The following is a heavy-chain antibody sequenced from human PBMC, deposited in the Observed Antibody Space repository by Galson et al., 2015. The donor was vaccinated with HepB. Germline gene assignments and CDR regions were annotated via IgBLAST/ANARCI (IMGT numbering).Heavy chain of an antibody. CDR1: GFTFTSYG. CDR2: IRFDGSKR. V-gene: IGHV3-30*02. CDR3: AKALAATVTNPMTN. Sequence: SLRLSCAASGFTFTSYGMHWVRQAPGKGLEWVSFIRFDGSKRYYQDSVKGRFTISRDDSKKTLSLQMDSLRTEDTAVYYCAKALAATVTNPMTNWGQGTLVIVSS. J-gene: IGHJ4*02. D-gene: IGHD6-13*01.